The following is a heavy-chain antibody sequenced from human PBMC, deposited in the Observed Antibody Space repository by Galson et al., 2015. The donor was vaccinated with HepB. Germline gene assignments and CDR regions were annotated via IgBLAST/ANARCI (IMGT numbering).Heavy chain of an antibody. J-gene: IGHJ6*03. D-gene: IGHD5-18*01. CDR1: GYSFTSYW. Sequence: QSGAEVKKPGESLRISCKGSGYSFTSYWISWVRQMPGKGLEWMGRIDPSDSYTNYSPSFQGHVTISADKSISTAYLQWSSLKASDTAMYYCARHGGMTSYGPLPPPYVYYYYYMDVWGKGTTVTVSS. CDR2: IDPSDSYT. V-gene: IGHV5-10-1*01. CDR3: ARHGGMTSYGPLPPPYVYYYYYMDV.